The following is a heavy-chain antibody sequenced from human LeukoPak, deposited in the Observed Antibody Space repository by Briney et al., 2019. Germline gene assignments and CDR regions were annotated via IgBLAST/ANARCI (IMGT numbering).Heavy chain of an antibody. J-gene: IGHJ6*02. CDR3: ARDHISSWYRVTYYYGMDV. V-gene: IGHV3-21*01. CDR1: GFTFSSYS. D-gene: IGHD6-13*01. CDR2: ISSSSSYI. Sequence: GGSLRLSFAASGFTFSSYSMNWVRQAPGKGLEWVSSISSSSSYIYYADSVKGRFTISRDNAKNSLYLQMNSLRAEDTAVYYCARDHISSWYRVTYYYGMDVWGQGTTVTVSS.